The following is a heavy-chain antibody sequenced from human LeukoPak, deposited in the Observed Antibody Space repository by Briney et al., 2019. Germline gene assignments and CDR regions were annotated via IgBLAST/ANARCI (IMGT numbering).Heavy chain of an antibody. CDR2: ISNSDNIR. J-gene: IGHJ4*02. CDR1: GFTFSRYE. Sequence: GGSLRLSCAAPGFTFSRYEMHWVRQAPGKGLEWVSHISNSDNIRHYTDSVKGRFTISRDNAKNSLYLQMNSLRAEDTAIYYCASGYSDRDYWGQGTLVTVSS. V-gene: IGHV3-48*03. D-gene: IGHD5-24*01. CDR3: ASGYSDRDY.